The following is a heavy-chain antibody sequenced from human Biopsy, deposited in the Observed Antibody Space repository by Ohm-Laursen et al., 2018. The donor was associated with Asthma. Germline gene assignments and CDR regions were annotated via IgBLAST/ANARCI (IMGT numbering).Heavy chain of an antibody. CDR1: GGSINIGDYY. J-gene: IGHJ5*02. D-gene: IGHD6-19*01. CDR3: ARASVAASSNWFDP. CDR2: IHHSGTS. Sequence: TLSLTCTVSGGSINIGDYYWSWIRQHPVKGLEWIGYIHHSGTSYFNPSLKSRVSFSRDTSKNQFSLKLSSVTAADTAVYYCARASVAASSNWFDPWGQGTLVTVSS. V-gene: IGHV4-30-4*08.